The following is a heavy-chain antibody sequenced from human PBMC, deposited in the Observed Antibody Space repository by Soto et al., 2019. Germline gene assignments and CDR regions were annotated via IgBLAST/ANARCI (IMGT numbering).Heavy chain of an antibody. D-gene: IGHD6-6*01. J-gene: IGHJ5*02. CDR1: GYTFTGYY. V-gene: IGHV1-2*04. CDR3: ASFLSSSHPGGWFDL. Sequence: ASVKVSCKASGYTFTGYYMHWVRQAPGQGLEWMGWINPNSGGTNYAQKFQGWVTMTRDTSISTAYMELSRLRSDDTAVYYCASFLSSSHPGGWFDLSRQGTLVTVSS. CDR2: INPNSGGT.